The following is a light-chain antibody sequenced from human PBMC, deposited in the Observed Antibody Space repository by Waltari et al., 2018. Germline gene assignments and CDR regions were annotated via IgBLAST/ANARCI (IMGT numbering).Light chain of an antibody. CDR3: GTWDTDLSVV. CDR2: DNN. CDR1: GSNIGNNF. J-gene: IGLJ2*01. V-gene: IGLV1-51*01. Sequence: QSVLTQPPSVSAAPGQKVMISCSGTGSNIGNNFVSWYQQLPGTAPKLLIYDNNKRPSGIPDRFSGSKSGTSATLGITGLQTGDEADYYCGTWDTDLSVVFGGGTKLTVL.